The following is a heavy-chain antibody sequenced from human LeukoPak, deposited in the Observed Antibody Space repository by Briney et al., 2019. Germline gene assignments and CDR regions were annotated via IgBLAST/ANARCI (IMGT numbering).Heavy chain of an antibody. CDR2: IKQDGSEK. D-gene: IGHD2-15*01. Sequence: GGSLRLSCAASGFTFSSYWMSGVREAPGKGLEWVANIKQDGSEKYYVDSVKGRFTISRDNAKNSLYLQMNSLRAEDTAVYYCARDCPRGDYYYYYGMDVWGQGTTVTVSS. J-gene: IGHJ6*02. CDR1: GFTFSSYW. V-gene: IGHV3-7*01. CDR3: ARDCPRGDYYYYYGMDV.